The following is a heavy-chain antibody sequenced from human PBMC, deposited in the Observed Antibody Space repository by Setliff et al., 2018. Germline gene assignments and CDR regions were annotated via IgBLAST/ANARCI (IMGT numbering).Heavy chain of an antibody. CDR3: ARAYYYASGNSHNYYMDV. J-gene: IGHJ6*03. Sequence: PSETLSLTCTVSGGSISSGSNYWSWIRQPAGRGLEWIGHIDPSGNTNYHPSLKSRVTISGDTSKNQFSLKLTSVTAADTAVYFCARAYYYASGNSHNYYMDVWGKGTAVTSP. D-gene: IGHD3-10*01. V-gene: IGHV4-61*09. CDR1: GGSISSGSNY. CDR2: IDPSGNT.